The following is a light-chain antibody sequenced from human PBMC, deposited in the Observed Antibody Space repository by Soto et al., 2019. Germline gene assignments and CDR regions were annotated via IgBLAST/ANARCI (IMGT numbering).Light chain of an antibody. CDR1: QSVSSSC. Sequence: EIVLTQPPGTLSLSPGERATLSCRASQSVSSSCLAWYQQKPGQAPRLLIYDTSNRATGVPARFSGSGSGTDFTLTISSLEPEDFAVYYCQQRSNWPPITFGRGTRLEIK. CDR2: DTS. CDR3: QQRSNWPPIT. V-gene: IGKV3D-20*02. J-gene: IGKJ5*01.